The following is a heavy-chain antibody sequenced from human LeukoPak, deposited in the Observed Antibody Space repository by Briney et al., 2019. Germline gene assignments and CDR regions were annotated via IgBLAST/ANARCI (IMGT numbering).Heavy chain of an antibody. CDR1: GGSISSYY. Sequence: SETLSLTCTVSGGSISSYYWSWIRQPAGKGLEWIGRIYTSGSTNYNPSLKSRVTMSVDTSKNQFSLKLSSVTAADTAVYYCARSRGILWFGELSVYWFDPWGQGTLVTVYS. CDR2: IYTSGST. D-gene: IGHD3-10*01. V-gene: IGHV4-4*07. J-gene: IGHJ5*02. CDR3: ARSRGILWFGELSVYWFDP.